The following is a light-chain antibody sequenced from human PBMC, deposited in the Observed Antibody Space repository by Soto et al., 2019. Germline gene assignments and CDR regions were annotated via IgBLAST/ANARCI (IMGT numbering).Light chain of an antibody. CDR2: GAS. J-gene: IGKJ3*01. CDR3: QQYNNWPFT. V-gene: IGKV3-15*01. Sequence: EIVMTQSPATLSVSPGERATLSCRASQSISSNLAWYQQKPGQAPRLLIYGASTRATGIPATFSGSGSGTEFTLTISSLQSEDFVVYYCQQYNNWPFTFGPGTKVDI. CDR1: QSISSN.